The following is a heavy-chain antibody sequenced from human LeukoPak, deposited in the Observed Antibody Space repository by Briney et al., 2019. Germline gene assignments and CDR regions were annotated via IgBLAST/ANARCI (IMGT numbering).Heavy chain of an antibody. Sequence: PGGSLRLSCAASGLTFSDSYMTWVRQAPGRGLEWVAIINPDGSVSSYVDSVRGRFTISRDNAGNSLFLQMNNLRAEDTALYSCARDPHYGALDYWGQGTLVTVSS. CDR3: ARDPHYGALDY. V-gene: IGHV3-7*01. J-gene: IGHJ4*02. CDR1: GLTFSDSY. D-gene: IGHD3-16*01. CDR2: INPDGSVS.